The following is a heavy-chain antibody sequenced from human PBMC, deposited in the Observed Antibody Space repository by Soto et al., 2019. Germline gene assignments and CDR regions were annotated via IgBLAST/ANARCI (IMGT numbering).Heavy chain of an antibody. J-gene: IGHJ4*02. CDR3: ATAPRFSVVGSGYYLDY. D-gene: IGHD3-22*01. V-gene: IGHV1-24*01. Sequence: ASVKVSCKVSGYTLTELSMHLVRQAPGKGLEWMGGFDPEDGETIYAQKFQGRVTMTEDTSTDTAYMELSSLRSEDTAVYYCATAPRFSVVGSGYYLDYWGQGTLVTVSS. CDR2: FDPEDGET. CDR1: GYTLTELS.